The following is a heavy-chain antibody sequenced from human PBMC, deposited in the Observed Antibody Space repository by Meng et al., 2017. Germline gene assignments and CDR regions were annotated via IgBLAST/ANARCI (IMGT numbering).Heavy chain of an antibody. CDR1: GFTFSNYG. V-gene: IGHV3-30*18. Sequence: VQLEESGGGLVQPGGSLRLSCAASGFTFSNYGMHWVRQAPGKGLEWVTVISYDGSNKYYADSVKGRFTISRDNSKNTLYLQMNSLRAEDTAVYYCAKGVSSGWLGFDYWGQGALVTVSS. D-gene: IGHD6-19*01. CDR2: ISYDGSNK. J-gene: IGHJ4*02. CDR3: AKGVSSGWLGFDY.